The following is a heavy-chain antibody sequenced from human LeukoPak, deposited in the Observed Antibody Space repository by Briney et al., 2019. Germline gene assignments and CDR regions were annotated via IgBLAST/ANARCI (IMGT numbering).Heavy chain of an antibody. D-gene: IGHD2-8*01. Sequence: GRSLRLSCAASGFSFSTYSMHWVRQAPGKGLEWVSAISGSGGSTYYADSVKGRFTISRDNSKNTLYLQMNSLRAEDTAVYYCAKDRGYCTNGVCYTFGWFDPWGQGTLVTVSS. J-gene: IGHJ5*02. CDR3: AKDRGYCTNGVCYTFGWFDP. V-gene: IGHV3-23*01. CDR1: GFSFSTYS. CDR2: ISGSGGST.